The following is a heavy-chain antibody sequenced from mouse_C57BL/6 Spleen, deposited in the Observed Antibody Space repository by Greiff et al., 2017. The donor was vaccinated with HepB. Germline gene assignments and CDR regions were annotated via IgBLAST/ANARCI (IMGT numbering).Heavy chain of an antibody. CDR2: ISDGGSYT. D-gene: IGHD1-1*01. J-gene: IGHJ2*01. V-gene: IGHV5-4*03. Sequence: EVKVEESGGGLVKPGGSLKLSCAASGFTFSSYAMSWVRQTPEKRLEWVATISDGGSYTYYPDNVKGRFTISRDNAKNNLYLQMSHLKSEDTAMYYCARGLRYLYFDYWGQGTTLTVSS. CDR3: ARGLRYLYFDY. CDR1: GFTFSSYA.